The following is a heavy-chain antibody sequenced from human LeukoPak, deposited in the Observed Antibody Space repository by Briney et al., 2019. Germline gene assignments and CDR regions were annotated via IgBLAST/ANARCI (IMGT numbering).Heavy chain of an antibody. D-gene: IGHD6-6*01. CDR1: GFTFSSYG. V-gene: IGHV3-30*18. CDR2: ISYDGSNK. Sequence: GGSLRLSCAASGFTFSSYGMHWVRQAPGKGLEWVAVISYDGSNKYYVDSVKGRFTISRDNSKNTLYLQMNSLRAEDTAVYYCAKDGKEQLVPYYYYGMDVWGQGTTVTVSS. J-gene: IGHJ6*02. CDR3: AKDGKEQLVPYYYYGMDV.